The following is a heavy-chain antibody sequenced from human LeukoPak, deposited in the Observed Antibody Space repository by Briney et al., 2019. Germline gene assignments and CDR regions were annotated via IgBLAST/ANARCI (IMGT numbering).Heavy chain of an antibody. CDR1: GGSISSGGHY. D-gene: IGHD3-10*01. CDR3: AGSVTSRVVLDY. Sequence: SQTLSLTCTVSGGSISSGGHYWSWIRQHPGKGLEWIGYIYYSGSTYYNPSLKSRVAISVDTSKNQFSLKLSSVTAADTAIYYCAGSVTSRVVLDYWGQGTLVTVSS. V-gene: IGHV4-31*03. CDR2: IYYSGST. J-gene: IGHJ4*02.